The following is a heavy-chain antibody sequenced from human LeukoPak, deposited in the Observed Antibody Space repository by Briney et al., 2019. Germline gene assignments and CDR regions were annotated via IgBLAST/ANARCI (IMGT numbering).Heavy chain of an antibody. Sequence: PGGSLRLSCAASGFTFDDYGMSWVRQAPGKGLEWVSGINWNGGSTGYADSVKGRFTISRDNAKNSLYLQMNRLRAEDTALYYCARVASRYCSSTSCYPFDYWGQGTLVTVSS. CDR2: INWNGGST. CDR3: ARVASRYCSSTSCYPFDY. D-gene: IGHD2-2*01. V-gene: IGHV3-20*04. CDR1: GFTFDDYG. J-gene: IGHJ4*02.